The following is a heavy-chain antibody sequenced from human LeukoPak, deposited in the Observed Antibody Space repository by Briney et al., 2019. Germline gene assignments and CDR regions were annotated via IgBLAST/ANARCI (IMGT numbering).Heavy chain of an antibody. J-gene: IGHJ6*02. D-gene: IGHD1-1*01. Sequence: GGSLRLSCAASGFTFSSYAMHWVRQAPGKGLEWVAVISYDGSNKYYADSVKGRFTISRDNSKNTLYLQMNSLRAEDTAVYYCARVQLERQAPYYYYGMDVWGQGTTVTVSS. CDR2: ISYDGSNK. CDR3: ARVQLERQAPYYYYGMDV. CDR1: GFTFSSYA. V-gene: IGHV3-30-3*01.